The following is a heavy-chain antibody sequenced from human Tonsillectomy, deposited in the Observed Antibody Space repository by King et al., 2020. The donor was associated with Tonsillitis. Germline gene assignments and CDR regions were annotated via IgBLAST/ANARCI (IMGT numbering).Heavy chain of an antibody. D-gene: IGHD3-10*01. CDR2: ISDSGGLT. J-gene: IGHJ4*02. V-gene: IGHV3-23*04. CDR1: GFTFSSYF. CDR3: AKRGFHFFDY. Sequence: QLVQSGGGLVQPGGSLRLSCAASGFTFSSYFMGWVRRAPGKGLEWVSGISDSGGLTYYADSVKGRFTISRDNSKNTLFLQVTSLRAEDTAVYYCAKRGFHFFDYWGQGTLVTVSS.